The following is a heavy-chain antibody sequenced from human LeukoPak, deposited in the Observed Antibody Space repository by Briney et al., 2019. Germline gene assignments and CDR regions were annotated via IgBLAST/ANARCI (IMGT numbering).Heavy chain of an antibody. CDR2: ISGSGGST. V-gene: IGHV3-23*01. CDR3: AKGGIQLWFRSHDY. Sequence: GGSLRLSCAASGFTFSSYGMSWVRQAPGKGLEWVSAISGSGGSTYYADSVKGRFTISRDNSKNTLYLQMNSLRAEDTAVYYCAKGGIQLWFRSHDYWGQGTLVTVSS. CDR1: GFTFSSYG. D-gene: IGHD5-18*01. J-gene: IGHJ4*02.